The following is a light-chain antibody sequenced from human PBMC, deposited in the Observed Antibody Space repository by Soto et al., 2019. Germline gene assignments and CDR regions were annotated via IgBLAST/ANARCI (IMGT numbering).Light chain of an antibody. J-gene: IGKJ5*01. CDR1: QTVGRY. CDR3: QQRLHWPIT. V-gene: IGKV3-11*01. Sequence: EIVLTQSPATLSLSPGDRVTLSCRASQTVGRYLSWYQHSPGQGPRLLVYDTSNRATGIPARFSGSGSETDFTRIISSLEPEDFAVYYCQQRLHWPITFGQGTRLEIK. CDR2: DTS.